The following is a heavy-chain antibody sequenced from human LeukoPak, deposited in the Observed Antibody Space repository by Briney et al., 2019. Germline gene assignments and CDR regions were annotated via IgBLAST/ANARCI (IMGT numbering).Heavy chain of an antibody. CDR3: AKVMKGSERLTMVRGVIIKTAGLYYMDV. J-gene: IGHJ6*03. CDR2: ISASDGSP. D-gene: IGHD3-10*01. Sequence: GGSLRLSCAASGFTLSNYAMRWVRQAPARGVEWVSSISASDGSPNYADSVKRRFPISRDNSKNTVYLQMNSLRAEDKAVYYCAKVMKGSERLTMVRGVIIKTAGLYYMDVWGKGTTVTVSS. CDR1: GFTLSNYA. V-gene: IGHV3-23*01.